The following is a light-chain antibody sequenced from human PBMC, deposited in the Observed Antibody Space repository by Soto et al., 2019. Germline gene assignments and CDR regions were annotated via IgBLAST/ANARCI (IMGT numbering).Light chain of an antibody. CDR1: QTVSSTY. J-gene: IGKJ2*01. Sequence: DIVLTQSPGTLSLSPGERASLSCRASQTVSSTYIAWYQQKPGQSPRLFMYDASNRAPAIPDRFSGSGYGADFTLTTRSLEPEDVAVYYCQQYSRAPYTFGQWTKLEIK. CDR2: DAS. CDR3: QQYSRAPYT. V-gene: IGKV3-20*01.